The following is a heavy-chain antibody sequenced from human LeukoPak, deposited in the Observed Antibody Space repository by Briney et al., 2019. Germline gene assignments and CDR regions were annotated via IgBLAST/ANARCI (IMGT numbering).Heavy chain of an antibody. V-gene: IGHV1-69*05. J-gene: IGHJ4*02. D-gene: IGHD1-26*01. CDR2: VIPILGTT. CDR3: ARDDGSATLGFDS. Sequence: SVKVSCKASGTTFSRSAISWVRQAPGQGLEWIGGVIPILGTTNYAQKFQDRVSIITDESTSTAYMEVSSLRSVDTAVYFCARDDGSATLGFDSWGQGTLVTVSS. CDR1: GTTFSRSA.